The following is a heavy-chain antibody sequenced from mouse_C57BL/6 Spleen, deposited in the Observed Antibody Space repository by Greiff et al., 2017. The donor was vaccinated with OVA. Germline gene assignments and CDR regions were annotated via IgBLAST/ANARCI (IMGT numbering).Heavy chain of an antibody. CDR2: IYPSDSET. CDR3: ARAYGNENWYFDV. CDR1: GYTFTSYW. D-gene: IGHD2-1*01. J-gene: IGHJ1*03. Sequence: QVQLQQPGAELVRPGSSVKLSCKASGYTFTSYWMDWVKQRPGQGLEWIGNIYPSDSETHYNQKFKDKATLTVDKSSSTAYMQLSSLTSEDSAVYYCARAYGNENWYFDVWGTGTTVTVSS. V-gene: IGHV1-61*01.